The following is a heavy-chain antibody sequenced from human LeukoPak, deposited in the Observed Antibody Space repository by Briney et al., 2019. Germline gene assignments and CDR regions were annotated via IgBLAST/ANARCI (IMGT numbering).Heavy chain of an antibody. CDR1: GFTFSSYG. V-gene: IGHV3-23*01. CDR2: ISGSGGGT. D-gene: IGHD3-22*01. J-gene: IGHJ4*02. Sequence: GGSLRLSCAALGFTFSSYGMSWVRQAPGKGLEWVLTISGSGGGTYYADSVKGRFTISRDNSKNTLYLQMNSLRAEDTAVYYCAKDPEARYYYDSSGYYYFDYWGRGTLVTVSS. CDR3: AKDPEARYYYDSSGYYYFDY.